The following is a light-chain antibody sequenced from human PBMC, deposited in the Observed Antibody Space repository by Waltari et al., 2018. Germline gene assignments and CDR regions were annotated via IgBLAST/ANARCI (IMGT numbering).Light chain of an antibody. Sequence: QTVVTQEPSLSVSPGGTVTLTCALSSGSVSSTSYATWYQQTPGQPPRTLIYKGYSSSSGVPDRFSGSIFGNKAVLTITGAQADDECDYYCSLYMGSGIWVFGGGTKLTVL. CDR2: KGY. CDR1: SGSVSSTSY. CDR3: SLYMGSGIWV. J-gene: IGLJ3*02. V-gene: IGLV8-61*01.